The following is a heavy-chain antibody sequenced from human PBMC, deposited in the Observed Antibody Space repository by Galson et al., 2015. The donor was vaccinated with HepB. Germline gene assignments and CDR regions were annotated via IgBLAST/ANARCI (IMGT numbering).Heavy chain of an antibody. D-gene: IGHD3-3*01. Sequence: SLRLSCAASGFTFSSYGMHWVRQAPGKGLEWVAVISYDGSNKYYADSVKGRFTISRDNSKNTLYLQMNSLRAEDTAVYYCAKDSGWRYDFWSGRGAFDYWGQGTLVTVSS. CDR3: AKDSGWRYDFWSGRGAFDY. CDR1: GFTFSSYG. V-gene: IGHV3-30*18. J-gene: IGHJ4*02. CDR2: ISYDGSNK.